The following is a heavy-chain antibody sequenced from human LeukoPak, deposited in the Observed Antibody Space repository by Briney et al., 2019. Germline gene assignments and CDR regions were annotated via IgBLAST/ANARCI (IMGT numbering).Heavy chain of an antibody. CDR2: ISWNSGSI. J-gene: IGHJ3*02. Sequence: AGGSLRLSCAASGFTFDDYAMHWVRQAPGKGLEWVSGISWNSGSIGHADSVKGRFTISRDNAKNSLYLQMNSLRAEDTALYYCAKDLSGIPRDAFDIWGQGTMVTVSS. D-gene: IGHD1-26*01. V-gene: IGHV3-9*01. CDR3: AKDLSGIPRDAFDI. CDR1: GFTFDDYA.